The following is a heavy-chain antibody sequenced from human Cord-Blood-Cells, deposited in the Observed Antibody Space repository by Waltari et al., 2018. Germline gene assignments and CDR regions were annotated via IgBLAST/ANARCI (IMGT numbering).Heavy chain of an antibody. CDR1: GGSISSGDYY. D-gene: IGHD6-13*01. Sequence: QVQLQESGPGLVKPSQTLSLTCTVSGGSISSGDYYWSWIRQPPGKGLEWIGYIYYSGSTYYNPSLKGRVTISVDTAKNQFYLKLSSVTAADAAVYYCASEAGYSSSWRDAFDIWGQGTMVTVSS. V-gene: IGHV4-30-4*01. J-gene: IGHJ3*02. CDR2: IYYSGST. CDR3: ASEAGYSSSWRDAFDI.